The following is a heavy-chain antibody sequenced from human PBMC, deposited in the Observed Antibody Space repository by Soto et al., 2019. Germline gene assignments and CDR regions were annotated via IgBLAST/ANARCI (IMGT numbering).Heavy chain of an antibody. CDR1: GFTVSSNY. Sequence: GGSLRLSCAASGFTVSSNYMSWVRQAPGKGLEWVSVIYSGGSTYYADSVKGRFTISRDNSKNTLYLQMNSLRAEDTAVYYCASHRVVVPAAMGDVWGKGTTVTVSS. D-gene: IGHD2-2*01. CDR3: ASHRVVVPAAMGDV. V-gene: IGHV3-66*04. J-gene: IGHJ6*04. CDR2: IYSGGST.